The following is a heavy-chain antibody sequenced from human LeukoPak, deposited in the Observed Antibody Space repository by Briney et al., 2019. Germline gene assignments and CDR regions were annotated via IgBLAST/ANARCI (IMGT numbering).Heavy chain of an antibody. V-gene: IGHV5-51*01. D-gene: IGHD3-22*01. Sequence: GESLKISCKDSGYSFTSYWIVWVRQMPGKGLEWMGIIYPGDSDTRYSPSFEGQVTISADKSISTAYLQWSSLKASDTAMYYCARHRKVYDSSGYYSSSDAFDIWGQGTMVTVSS. CDR3: ARHRKVYDSSGYYSSSDAFDI. J-gene: IGHJ3*02. CDR1: GYSFTSYW. CDR2: IYPGDSDT.